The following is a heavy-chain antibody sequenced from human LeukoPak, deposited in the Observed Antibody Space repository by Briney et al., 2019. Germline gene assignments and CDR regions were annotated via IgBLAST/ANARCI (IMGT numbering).Heavy chain of an antibody. Sequence: PGGSLRLSCAASGFTFSSYGMHWVRQAPGKGLEWVAVIWYDGSNKYYADSVKGRFTISRDNSKNTLYLQVNSLRAEDTAVYYCASSHGIAAAGFDYWGQGTLVTVSS. D-gene: IGHD6-13*01. CDR1: GFTFSSYG. V-gene: IGHV3-33*01. J-gene: IGHJ4*02. CDR3: ASSHGIAAAGFDY. CDR2: IWYDGSNK.